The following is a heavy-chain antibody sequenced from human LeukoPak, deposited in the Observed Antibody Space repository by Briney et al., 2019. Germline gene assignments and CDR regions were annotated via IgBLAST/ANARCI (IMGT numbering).Heavy chain of an antibody. V-gene: IGHV3-48*04. CDR1: GFTFSDYS. CDR3: ARATVVTVFDY. J-gene: IGHJ4*02. CDR2: ISSTSTTI. D-gene: IGHD4-23*01. Sequence: GGSLRLSCAASGFTFSDYSMEWVRQAPGKGLEWISYISSTSTTIYYADSVRGRFTTSRDNAKNSLYLQMNSLRAEDTAVYYCARATVVTVFDYWGQGTLVTVSS.